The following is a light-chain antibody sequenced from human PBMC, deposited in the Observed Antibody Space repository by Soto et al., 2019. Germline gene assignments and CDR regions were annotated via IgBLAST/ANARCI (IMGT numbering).Light chain of an antibody. V-gene: IGKV3-20*01. CDR2: GTS. CDR3: QHFGSSQIT. J-gene: IGKJ5*01. Sequence: EIVLTQSPCALSLSPGERATLSCRASQTVGSAYLAWYQHKAGQAPRLLIYGTSSRATGIPDRFSGSGSGTDFTLTISRLEPEDFAVYYCQHFGSSQITFGQGTRLEIK. CDR1: QTVGSAY.